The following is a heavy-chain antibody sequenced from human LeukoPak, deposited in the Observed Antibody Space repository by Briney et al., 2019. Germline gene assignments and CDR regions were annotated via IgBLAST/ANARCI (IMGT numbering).Heavy chain of an antibody. CDR1: GVSVSANY. CDR3: THGVYPLTY. D-gene: IGHD4-17*01. Sequence: PGGSLRLSCEVSGVSVSANYWHWVRQAPGKALEWVSLIYTDGNTHYADSVKGRFIFSRDSTKTTLYLQMNSLRTEDTAVYFCTHGVYPLTYWGQGSLVTVSS. CDR2: IYTDGNT. V-gene: IGHV3-66*01. J-gene: IGHJ4*02.